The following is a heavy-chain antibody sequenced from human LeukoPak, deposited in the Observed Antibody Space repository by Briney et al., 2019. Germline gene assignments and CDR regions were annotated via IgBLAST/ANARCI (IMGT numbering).Heavy chain of an antibody. CDR2: ISSSGSTI. CDR3: AKDISYGFQPDAFDI. Sequence: GGSLRLSSAASGFTLSCYSMRWNRLAPGEGREWVAYISSSGSTIYYAGSVEGRSTISRDNAKNSLYLQMNSLRAEDTAVYYCAKDISYGFQPDAFDIWGKGTMVTVSS. D-gene: IGHD1-26*01. J-gene: IGHJ3*02. V-gene: IGHV3-11*01. CDR1: GFTLSCYS.